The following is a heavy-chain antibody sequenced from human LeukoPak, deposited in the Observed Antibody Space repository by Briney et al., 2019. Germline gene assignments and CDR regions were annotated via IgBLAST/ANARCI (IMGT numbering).Heavy chain of an antibody. CDR3: ARDRSLTAFDY. CDR2: ISSSSSYI. D-gene: IGHD5-18*01. Sequence: GRSLRLSCAASRFTFSSYSMNWVRQAPGKGLEWVSSISSSSSYIHYADSVKGRFTISRDNAKNSLYLQMNSLRAEDTAEYYCARDRSLTAFDYWGQGTLVTVSS. CDR1: RFTFSSYS. V-gene: IGHV3-21*01. J-gene: IGHJ4*02.